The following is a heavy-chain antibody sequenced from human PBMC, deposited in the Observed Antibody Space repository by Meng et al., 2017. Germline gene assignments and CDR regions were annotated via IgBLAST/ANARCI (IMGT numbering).Heavy chain of an antibody. J-gene: IGHJ3*02. Sequence: GESLKISCAASGFTFDDYTMHWVRQAPGKGLEWVSLISWDGGSTYYADSVKGRFTISRDNSKNSLYLQMNSLRTEDTALYYCAAQKSRITGDDAFDIRGQGTMVTVSS. CDR3: AAQKSRITGDDAFDI. CDR1: GFTFDDYT. CDR2: ISWDGGST. D-gene: IGHD7-27*01. V-gene: IGHV3-43*01.